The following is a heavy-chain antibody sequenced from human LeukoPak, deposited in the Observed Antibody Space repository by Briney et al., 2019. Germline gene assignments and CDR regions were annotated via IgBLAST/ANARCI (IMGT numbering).Heavy chain of an antibody. Sequence: GGSLRLSCAAPGFTFSSYVMTWVRQPPGKGLEWVSSLSGGGGVAYYADSVKGRFTISRDNSKNTLFLQMNSLRAEDTAVYYCAKDSRVVTDTPGDYWGQGILVTVSS. J-gene: IGHJ4*02. CDR3: AKDSRVVTDTPGDY. D-gene: IGHD4-23*01. CDR2: LSGGGGVA. CDR1: GFTFSSYV. V-gene: IGHV3-23*01.